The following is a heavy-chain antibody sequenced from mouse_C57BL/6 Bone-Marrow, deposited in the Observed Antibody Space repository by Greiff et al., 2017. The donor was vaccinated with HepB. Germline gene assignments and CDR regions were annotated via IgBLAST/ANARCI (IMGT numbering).Heavy chain of an antibody. Sequence: QVQLQQSGAELARPGASVKLSCKASGYTFTSYGISWVKQRTGQGLEWIGEIYPRSGNTYYNEKFKGKATLTADKSSSTAYMELRSLTSEDSAVYFCARMAYGYDGGVAMDYWGQGTSVTVSS. CDR2: IYPRSGNT. D-gene: IGHD2-2*01. V-gene: IGHV1-81*01. J-gene: IGHJ4*01. CDR1: GYTFTSYG. CDR3: ARMAYGYDGGVAMDY.